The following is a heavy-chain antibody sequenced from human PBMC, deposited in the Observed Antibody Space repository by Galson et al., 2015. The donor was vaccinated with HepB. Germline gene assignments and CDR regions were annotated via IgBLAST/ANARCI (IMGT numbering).Heavy chain of an antibody. CDR2: ISYDGSNK. V-gene: IGHV3-30-3*01. D-gene: IGHD4-17*01. CDR1: GFTFSSYA. Sequence: SLRLSCAASGFTFSSYAMHWVRQAPGKGLEWVAVISYDGSNKYYADSVKGRFTISRDNSKNTLYLQMNSLRAEDTAVYYCASYALRSLDYCGQRTLVPVSS. J-gene: IGHJ4*02. CDR3: ASYALRSLDY.